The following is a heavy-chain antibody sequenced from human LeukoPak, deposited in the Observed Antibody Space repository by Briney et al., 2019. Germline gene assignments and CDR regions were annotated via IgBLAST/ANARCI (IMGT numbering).Heavy chain of an antibody. V-gene: IGHV4-39*07. J-gene: IGHJ5*02. CDR3: ARQHIVVVTSWFDP. CDR1: GGSIRSSYYY. CDR2: IYDSGST. D-gene: IGHD2-21*02. Sequence: SETLSLTCTVSGGSIRSSYYYWGWIRQPPGKGLEWIGSIYDSGSTYYNPSLKSRVTISVDKSKNQFSLKLSSVTAADTAVYYCARQHIVVVTSWFDPWGQGTLVTVSS.